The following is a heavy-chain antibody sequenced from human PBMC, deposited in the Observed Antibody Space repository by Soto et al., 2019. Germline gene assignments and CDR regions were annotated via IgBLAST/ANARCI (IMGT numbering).Heavy chain of an antibody. J-gene: IGHJ4*02. CDR1: GYTFSNFW. CDR3: VTTRDGTTYFAY. Sequence: PGDSLKISCQGSGYTFSNFWIGWVRQMPGEGLEWMGLMYPWTSDTRYSPSFQGHVTISVDTSTSTGYLQWSSLKASDTAMYYCVTTRDGTTYFAYWGQGTLVTVSS. CDR2: MYPWTSDT. V-gene: IGHV5-51*01. D-gene: IGHD1-7*01.